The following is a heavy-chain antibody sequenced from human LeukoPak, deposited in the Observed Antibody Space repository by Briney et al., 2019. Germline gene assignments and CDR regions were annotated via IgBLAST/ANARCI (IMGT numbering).Heavy chain of an antibody. J-gene: IGHJ5*02. V-gene: IGHV4-38-2*01. D-gene: IGHD1-1*01. CDR3: ARAGTTGIHHWFDP. Sequence: SETLSLTCVVSGYSISNDYYWGWIRQPPGKGLEWIGNIYHSGGSYYNPSLKSRVTILVDTSKNQFSLKLSSVTAADTAVYYCARAGTTGIHHWFDPWGQGNLVTVSS. CDR1: GYSISNDYY. CDR2: IYHSGGS.